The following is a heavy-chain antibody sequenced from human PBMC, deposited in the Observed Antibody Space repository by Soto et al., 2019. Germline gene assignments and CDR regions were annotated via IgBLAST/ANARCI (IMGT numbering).Heavy chain of an antibody. CDR2: VSNTGGIT. D-gene: IGHD6-19*01. Sequence: EVQLLESGGGLVQPGCSLRLSCAASGLTFSTYAMTWVRQAPGKGLEWVSSVSNTGGITYYADSVEGRFTISRDNSTNTVYLQMNSLRAEATAVYYCAKAHSIGWSIPDAFDIWGQGTMVTVSS. CDR1: GLTFSTYA. J-gene: IGHJ3*02. CDR3: AKAHSIGWSIPDAFDI. V-gene: IGHV3-23*01.